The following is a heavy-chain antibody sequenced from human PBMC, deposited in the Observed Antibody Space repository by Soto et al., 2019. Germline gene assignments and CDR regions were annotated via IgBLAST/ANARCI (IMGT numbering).Heavy chain of an antibody. Sequence: QVQLVESGGGVVQPGRSLRLSCAASGFTFSSYAMHWVRQAPGKGLEWVALISYDGSNKYYADSVKGRFTISRDNSKNTLYLQMNSLRAEDTAVDYCARGGPAVITWVDYWGQGTLVTVSS. CDR2: ISYDGSNK. D-gene: IGHD2-2*01. V-gene: IGHV3-30-3*01. CDR1: GFTFSSYA. CDR3: ARGGPAVITWVDY. J-gene: IGHJ4*02.